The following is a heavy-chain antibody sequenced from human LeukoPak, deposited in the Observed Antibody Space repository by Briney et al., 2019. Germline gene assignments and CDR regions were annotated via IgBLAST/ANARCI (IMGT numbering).Heavy chain of an antibody. CDR1: GFTFDDYA. Sequence: GGSLRLSCAASGFTFDDYAMHWVRQAPGKGLEWVSLISGDGGSTYYADSVKGRFTISRDNSKNSLYLQMNSLRTEDTALYYCAGYGDYARRVDYWGQGTLVTVSS. CDR2: ISGDGGST. J-gene: IGHJ4*02. V-gene: IGHV3-43*02. D-gene: IGHD4-17*01. CDR3: AGYGDYARRVDY.